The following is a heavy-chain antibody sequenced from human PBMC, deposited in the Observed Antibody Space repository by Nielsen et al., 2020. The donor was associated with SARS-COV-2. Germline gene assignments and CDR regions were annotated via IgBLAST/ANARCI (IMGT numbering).Heavy chain of an antibody. CDR1: GFIFNRYF. Sequence: GSLRLSCAASGFIFNRYFMTWVRLFPGEGLEWVSGITADGGGTFYADSVKGRFIISRDNSKNMVFLQMNSLTADDTAVYYCAKRSKDGYNSPNDYWGQGSLVTVSS. D-gene: IGHD5-24*01. J-gene: IGHJ4*02. CDR3: AKRSKDGYNSPNDY. CDR2: ITADGGGT. V-gene: IGHV3-23*01.